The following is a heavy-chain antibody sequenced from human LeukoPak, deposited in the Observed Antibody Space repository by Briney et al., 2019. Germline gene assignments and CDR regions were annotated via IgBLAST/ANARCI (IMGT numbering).Heavy chain of an antibody. Sequence: PGGALRLSCAASVFTFSSYGMHWGREAPGKRVEWVAVIRYDGKNKYYADSVKDRFTISSNNSKNRQYLQITSLRAEDTAVYYCAKEGLWFRELPTRPYFDYWGQGTLVTVSS. J-gene: IGHJ4*02. V-gene: IGHV3-30*02. D-gene: IGHD3-10*01. CDR1: VFTFSSYG. CDR3: AKEGLWFRELPTRPYFDY. CDR2: IRYDGKNK.